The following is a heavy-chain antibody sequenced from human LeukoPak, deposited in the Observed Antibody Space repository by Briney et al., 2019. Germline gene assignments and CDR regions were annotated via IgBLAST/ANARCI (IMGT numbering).Heavy chain of an antibody. V-gene: IGHV3-30*02. CDR3: AREGGTVVVGRFDY. CDR2: IQTDGSDK. Sequence: PGGSLRLSCAASGINFRASGMHWVRQAPGMGLEWVTFIQTDGSDKRYAASVAGRFTISRDYSKNTVYLHMNSLRPDDSALYYCAREGGTVVVGRFDYWGQGTLVTVSS. D-gene: IGHD2-2*01. J-gene: IGHJ4*02. CDR1: GINFRASG.